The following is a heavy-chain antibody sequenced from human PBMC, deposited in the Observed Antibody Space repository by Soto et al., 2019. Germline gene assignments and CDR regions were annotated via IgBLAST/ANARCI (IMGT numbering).Heavy chain of an antibody. Sequence: QVQLKQSGPGLVKPSQPLSLTCSISGDSVSRNNVTWNWIRQSPSRGLEWLGRTFYRSKYYNDYALSVKGRITISADTSKNQFSLQMNSVTPEDTAVYYCARNEGSGYDYFFDFWGQGILVTVSS. CDR3: ARNEGSGYDYFFDF. J-gene: IGHJ4*02. CDR2: TFYRSKYYN. V-gene: IGHV6-1*01. CDR1: GDSVSRNNVT. D-gene: IGHD5-12*01.